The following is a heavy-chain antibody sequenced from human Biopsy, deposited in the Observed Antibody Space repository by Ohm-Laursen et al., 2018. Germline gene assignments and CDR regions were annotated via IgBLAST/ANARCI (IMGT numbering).Heavy chain of an antibody. CDR1: GHTFTGSH. D-gene: IGHD3-22*01. V-gene: IGHV1-2*02. Sequence: GASVTASCHAYGHTFTGSHVHWVRQAPGHGLEWQGWINAKTGDTNYAQKFQGRVTMTRDTSISTAYVDLSSLRSDDTAVYYCTRGGYYYDSLAYYYGFDPWGQGTLVTVSS. CDR3: TRGGYYYDSLAYYYGFDP. CDR2: INAKTGDT. J-gene: IGHJ5*02.